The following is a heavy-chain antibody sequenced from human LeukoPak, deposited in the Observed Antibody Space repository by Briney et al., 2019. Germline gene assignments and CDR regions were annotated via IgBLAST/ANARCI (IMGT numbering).Heavy chain of an antibody. Sequence: ASVKVSCKVSGYTLTELSMHWVRQAPGKGLEWVGGFDPEDGETIYAQKFQGRVTMTEDTSTDTAYMELSSLRSEDTAVYYCATDPRIFGVAPTRAAFDIWGQGTMVTVSS. CDR1: GYTLTELS. D-gene: IGHD3-3*01. CDR2: FDPEDGET. V-gene: IGHV1-24*01. CDR3: ATDPRIFGVAPTRAAFDI. J-gene: IGHJ3*02.